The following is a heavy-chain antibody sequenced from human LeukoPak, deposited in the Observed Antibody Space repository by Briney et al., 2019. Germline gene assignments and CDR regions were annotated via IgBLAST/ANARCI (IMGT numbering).Heavy chain of an antibody. J-gene: IGHJ3*02. Sequence: PGRSLRLSCAASGFTFSSCAMHWVRQAPGKGLEWVAVISYDGSNKYYADSVKGRFTISRDNSKNTLYLQMNSLRAEDTAVYYCARVTSIVENAFDIWGQGTMVTVSS. V-gene: IGHV3-30*14. CDR3: ARVTSIVENAFDI. CDR1: GFTFSSCA. D-gene: IGHD2-15*01. CDR2: ISYDGSNK.